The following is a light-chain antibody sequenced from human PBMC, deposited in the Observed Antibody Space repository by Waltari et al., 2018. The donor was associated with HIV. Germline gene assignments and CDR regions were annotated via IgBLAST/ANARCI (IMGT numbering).Light chain of an antibody. CDR3: QSYDSSLGGSV. Sequence: QSVLTQPPSVSGAPGQRVTISCTGRSSNLGARARFDLHWYQPLPGTAPKLLIYGNNNRPSGVPDRFSGSKSGTSASLAITGLQAEDEADYYCQSYDSSLGGSVFGGGTKLTVL. V-gene: IGLV1-40*01. J-gene: IGLJ3*02. CDR2: GNN. CDR1: SSNLGARARFD.